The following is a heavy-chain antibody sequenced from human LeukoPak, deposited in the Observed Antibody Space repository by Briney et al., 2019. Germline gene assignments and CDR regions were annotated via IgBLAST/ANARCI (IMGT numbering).Heavy chain of an antibody. V-gene: IGHV1-18*01. J-gene: IGHJ6*03. Sequence: ASVKVSCKASGYTFASYAISWVRQAPGQGLEWMGWISTYNGNTNYAQKLQGRVTMTTDISTSTAYMELRSLRSDDTAVYYCARVEMSYGSGSYYIPYYYYYYMDVWGKGITVTISS. CDR3: ARVEMSYGSGSYYIPYYYYYYMDV. CDR2: ISTYNGNT. D-gene: IGHD3-10*01. CDR1: GYTFASYA.